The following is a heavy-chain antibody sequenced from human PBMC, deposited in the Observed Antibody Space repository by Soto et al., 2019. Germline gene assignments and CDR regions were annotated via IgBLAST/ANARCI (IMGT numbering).Heavy chain of an antibody. J-gene: IGHJ6*02. D-gene: IGHD3-10*01. CDR2: ISYDGSNK. CDR1: GFTFSSYG. CDR3: AKDQLLWFGELSYGMDV. Sequence: SLRLSCAASGFTFSSYGMHWVRQAPGKGLEWVAVISYDGSNKYYADSVKGRFTISRDNSKNTLYLQMNSLRAEDTAVYYCAKDQLLWFGELSYGMDVWGQGTTVTVSS. V-gene: IGHV3-30*18.